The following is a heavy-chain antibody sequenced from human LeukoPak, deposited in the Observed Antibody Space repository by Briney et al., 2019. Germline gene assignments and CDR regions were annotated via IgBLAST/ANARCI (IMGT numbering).Heavy chain of an antibody. Sequence: PSETLSLTCTVSGGSISGYYWSWIRQPAGKGLEWIGRIYTSGSTNYNPSLKSRVTMSVDTSKNQFSLKLSSVTAADTAVYYCARVHQQLVHLSDYWGQGTLVTVSS. J-gene: IGHJ4*02. CDR1: GGSISGYY. CDR3: ARVHQQLVHLSDY. D-gene: IGHD6-13*01. CDR2: IYTSGST. V-gene: IGHV4-4*07.